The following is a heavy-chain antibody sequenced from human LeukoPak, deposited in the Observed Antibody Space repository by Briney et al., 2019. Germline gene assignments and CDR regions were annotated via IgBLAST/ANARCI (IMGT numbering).Heavy chain of an antibody. CDR3: ARRSGSYRH. CDR1: GGSISGSSYY. V-gene: IGHV4-39*01. J-gene: IGHJ4*02. D-gene: IGHD1-26*01. Sequence: SETPSLTCTVSGGSISGSSYYWGWIRQPPGTGLEWIGSIYYSGSTYYNPSLKSRVTISVDTSKNQFSLKLSSVTAADTAVYYCARRSGSYRHGGQGTLVTVSS. CDR2: IYYSGST.